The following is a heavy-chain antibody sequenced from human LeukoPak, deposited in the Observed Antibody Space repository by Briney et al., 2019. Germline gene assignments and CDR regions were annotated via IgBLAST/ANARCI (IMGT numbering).Heavy chain of an antibody. CDR3: TTDYYDSSGYLYYFDY. D-gene: IGHD3-22*01. J-gene: IGHJ4*02. CDR2: IKSKTDGGTT. CDR1: GFTLSNAW. V-gene: IGHV3-15*01. Sequence: PGGSLRLSCAASGFTLSNAWMSWVRQAPGKGLEWVGRIKSKTDGGTTDYAAPVKGRFTISRDDSKNTLYLQMNSLKTEDTAVYYCTTDYYDSSGYLYYFDYWGQGTLVTVSS.